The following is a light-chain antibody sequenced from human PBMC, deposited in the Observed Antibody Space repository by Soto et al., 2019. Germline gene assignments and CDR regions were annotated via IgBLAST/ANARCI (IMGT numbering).Light chain of an antibody. CDR3: QQYGSSGT. Sequence: IVLPQSPGTLSFSPGERSTLSCRASQSVSSSYLAWYQQKPGQAPRLLIYGASNRATGIPDRFSGSGSGTDFTLTISRLEPEDFAVYYCQQYGSSGTFGQGTKVDI. J-gene: IGKJ1*01. CDR2: GAS. CDR1: QSVSSSY. V-gene: IGKV3-20*01.